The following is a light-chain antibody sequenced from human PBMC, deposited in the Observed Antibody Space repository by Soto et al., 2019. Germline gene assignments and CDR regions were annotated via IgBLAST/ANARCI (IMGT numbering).Light chain of an antibody. V-gene: IGLV2-11*01. J-gene: IGLJ1*01. CDR2: DVS. Sequence: QSVLTQPRSVSGSPGQSVTISCTGTSSDVGGYNYVSWYQQHPGKAPKLMIYDVSKRPSGVPDRFSGSKSGNTASLTISGLQAEDEAEYYRCSYAGSYRVFGTGTKVTVL. CDR3: CSYAGSYRV. CDR1: SSDVGGYNY.